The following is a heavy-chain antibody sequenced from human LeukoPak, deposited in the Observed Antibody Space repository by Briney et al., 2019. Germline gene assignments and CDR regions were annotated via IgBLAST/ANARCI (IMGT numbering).Heavy chain of an antibody. CDR3: ATAYVGYCSSTSCCRQVWFDP. Sequence: ASVKVSCKVSGYTLTELSMHWVRQAPGKGLEWMGGFDPEDGETIYAQKFQGRVTMTEDTSTDTAYMELSSLRSEDTAVYYCATAYVGYCSSTSCCRQVWFDPWGQGTLVTVSS. CDR2: FDPEDGET. D-gene: IGHD2-2*01. CDR1: GYTLTELS. J-gene: IGHJ5*02. V-gene: IGHV1-24*01.